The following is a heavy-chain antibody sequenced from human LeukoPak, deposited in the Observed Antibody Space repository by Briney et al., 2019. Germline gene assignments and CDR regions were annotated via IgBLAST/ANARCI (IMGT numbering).Heavy chain of an antibody. CDR2: IGTAGDT. CDR3: ARGLHYYDSSGYYPNDAFDI. CDR1: GFSFSSYD. J-gene: IGHJ3*02. Sequence: PGGSLRLSCAAPGFSFSSYDMHWVRQATGKGLEWVSAIGTAGDTYYPGSVKGRFTISRENAKNSLYLQVNSLRAGETAVYYCARGLHYYDSSGYYPNDAFDIWGQGTMVTVSS. V-gene: IGHV3-13*01. D-gene: IGHD3-22*01.